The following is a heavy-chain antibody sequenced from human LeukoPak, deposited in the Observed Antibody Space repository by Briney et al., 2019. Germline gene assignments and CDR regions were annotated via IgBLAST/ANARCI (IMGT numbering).Heavy chain of an antibody. CDR1: GGSFSGYY. J-gene: IGHJ4*02. V-gene: IGHV4-34*01. CDR3: ARAAAGNLYYFDY. D-gene: IGHD6-13*01. Sequence: SETLSLTCAVYGGSFSGYYWSWTRQPPGKGLEWIGEINHSGSTNYNPSLKSRVTISVDTSKNQFSLKLSSVTAADTAVYYCARAAAGNLYYFDYWGQGTLVTVSS. CDR2: INHSGST.